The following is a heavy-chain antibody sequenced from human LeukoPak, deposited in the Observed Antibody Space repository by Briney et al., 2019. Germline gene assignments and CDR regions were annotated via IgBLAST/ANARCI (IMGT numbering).Heavy chain of an antibody. CDR2: IDSTGSSR. CDR3: AIPPTGTIAASGTGAH. V-gene: IGHV3-23*01. J-gene: IGHJ4*02. D-gene: IGHD6-13*01. CDR1: GFTFSNYA. Sequence: PGGSPRLSCAASGFTFSNYAMSWVRQAPGKGLEWVSAIDSTGSSRYYADSVKGRFTFSRDNSKNTLSLQMNSLRVEDTAVYYCAIPPTGTIAASGTGAHWGQGTLVTVSS.